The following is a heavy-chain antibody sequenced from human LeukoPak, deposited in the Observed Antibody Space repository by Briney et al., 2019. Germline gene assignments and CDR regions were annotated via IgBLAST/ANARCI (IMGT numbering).Heavy chain of an antibody. V-gene: IGHV3-9*01. D-gene: IGHD4-23*01. CDR2: ISWNSGSI. CDR3: AKDMGADYGGNSESNYYYGMDV. CDR1: GFTFDDYA. J-gene: IGHJ6*02. Sequence: PGRSLRLSCAASGFTFDDYAMHWVRQAPGKGLEWVSGISWNSGSIGYADSVKGRFTISRDNAKNSLYLQMNSLRAEDTALYYCAKDMGADYGGNSESNYYYGMDVWGQGTTVTVSS.